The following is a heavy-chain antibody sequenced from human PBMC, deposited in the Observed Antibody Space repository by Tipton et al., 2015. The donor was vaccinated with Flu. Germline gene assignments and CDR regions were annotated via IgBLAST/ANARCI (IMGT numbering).Heavy chain of an antibody. D-gene: IGHD3-3*01. V-gene: IGHV4-34*01. CDR3: ARVYDFWSGYSVGFDY. CDR1: GGSFSGYY. Sequence: TLSLTCAVYGGSFSGYYWSWIRQPPGKGLEWIGEINHSGSTNYNPSLKSRVTISVDTSKNRFSLKLGSVTAADTAVYYCARVYDFWSGYSVGFDYWGQGTLVTVSS. CDR2: INHSGST. J-gene: IGHJ4*02.